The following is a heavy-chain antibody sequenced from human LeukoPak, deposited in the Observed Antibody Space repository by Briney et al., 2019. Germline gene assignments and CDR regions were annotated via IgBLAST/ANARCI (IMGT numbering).Heavy chain of an antibody. CDR2: IYFSGTT. Sequence: PSETLSLTCTVSGGSISTTSFYWAWIRQPPGKGLEWIGSIYFSGTTHYNPSLKSRVTISVDTSKNNFSLKLTSLTVADTAVYYCARHERSAAVAGSFDFWGQGTLVTVSS. J-gene: IGHJ4*02. CDR3: ARHERSAAVAGSFDF. D-gene: IGHD6-19*01. CDR1: GGSISTTSFY. V-gene: IGHV4-39*01.